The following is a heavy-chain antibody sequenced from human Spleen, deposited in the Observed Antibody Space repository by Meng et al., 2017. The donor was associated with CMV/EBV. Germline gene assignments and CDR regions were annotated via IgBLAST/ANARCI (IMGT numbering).Heavy chain of an antibody. Sequence: GGSLRLSCAASGFNFGAYTMMWVRQAPGKGLEWVSSMKENGAETYYTDSVKGRFTISRDNSKNTLYLQMHSLRAEDTAVYYCAKDVGATNYYFDYWGQGTLVTVSS. D-gene: IGHD1-26*01. CDR3: AKDVGATNYYFDY. CDR1: GFNFGAYT. V-gene: IGHV3-23*01. J-gene: IGHJ4*02. CDR2: MKENGAET.